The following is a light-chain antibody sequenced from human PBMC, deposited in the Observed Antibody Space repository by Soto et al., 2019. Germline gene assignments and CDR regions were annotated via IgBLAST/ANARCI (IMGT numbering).Light chain of an antibody. CDR2: GAS. V-gene: IGKV3-15*01. J-gene: IGKJ2*01. Sequence: EIVMTQSPATLSASPGERATLSCRASQSVSSNLAWYQQKHGQAPRLLIYGASTRATGIPARFSGSGSGTNFTLTIISLQSEDFAAYYCQQYNNCPPYTFGQGTKLEIK. CDR3: QQYNNCPPYT. CDR1: QSVSSN.